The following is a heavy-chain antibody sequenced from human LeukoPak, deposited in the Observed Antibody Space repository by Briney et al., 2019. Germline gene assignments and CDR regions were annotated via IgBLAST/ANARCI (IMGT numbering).Heavy chain of an antibody. V-gene: IGHV3-21*05. CDR2: ISSGGSII. CDR3: ARKDNGYSGGDV. J-gene: IGHJ6*02. D-gene: IGHD2-8*01. CDR1: GFTFSSYA. Sequence: GGSLRLSCAASGFTFSSYAMNWVRQAPGRGLEWVSFISSGGSIIDYADSVKGRFTISRDNAKNSLYLQMSSLRAEDTAVYYCARKDNGYSGGDVWAQGTRVTVPS.